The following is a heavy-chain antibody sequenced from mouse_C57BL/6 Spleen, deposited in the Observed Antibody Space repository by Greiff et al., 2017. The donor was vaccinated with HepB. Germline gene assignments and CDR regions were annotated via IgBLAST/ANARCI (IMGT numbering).Heavy chain of an antibody. CDR3: TSRNWDVDY. CDR2: IDPETGGT. J-gene: IGHJ2*01. D-gene: IGHD4-1*01. CDR1: GYTFTDYE. V-gene: IGHV1-15*01. Sequence: QVQLKESGAELVRPGASVTLSCKASGYTFTDYEMHWVKQTPVHGLEWIGAIDPETGGTAYNQKFKGKAILTADKSSSTAYMELRSLTSEDSAVYYCTSRNWDVDYWGQGTTLTVSS.